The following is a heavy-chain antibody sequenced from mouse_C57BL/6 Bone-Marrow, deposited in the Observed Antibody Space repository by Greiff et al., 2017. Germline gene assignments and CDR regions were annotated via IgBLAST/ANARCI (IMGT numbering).Heavy chain of an antibody. CDR1: GFNIKDYY. V-gene: IGHV14-2*01. J-gene: IGHJ1*03. D-gene: IGHD1-1*01. CDR2: IDPEDGET. Sequence: EVQLQQSGAELVKPGASVKLSCTVSGFNIKDYYMHWVKQRTEQGLEWIGRIDPEDGETKYDPKFQGKATITADTSSNTAYLQPSSLTSEDTAVYYCSSDLLSHYSFAVWRTATPVPASS. CDR3: SSDLLSHYSFAV.